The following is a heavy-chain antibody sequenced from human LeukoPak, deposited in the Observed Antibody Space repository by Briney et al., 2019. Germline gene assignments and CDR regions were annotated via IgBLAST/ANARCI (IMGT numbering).Heavy chain of an antibody. D-gene: IGHD3-22*01. V-gene: IGHV4-38-2*02. CDR1: GYSISSGYY. CDR2: IYHSGRT. J-gene: IGHJ3*02. Sequence: SETLSLTCTVSGYSISSGYYWGWIRQPPGKGLEWLGSIYHSGRTFYNPSLKSRVTISVDTSKNQFSLKLTSVTAADTAVYYCARVKSYYYDTSDKDAFDIWGQGTMVTVSS. CDR3: ARVKSYYYDTSDKDAFDI.